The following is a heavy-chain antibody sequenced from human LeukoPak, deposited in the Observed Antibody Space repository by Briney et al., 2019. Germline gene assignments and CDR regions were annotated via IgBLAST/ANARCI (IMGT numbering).Heavy chain of an antibody. CDR1: GFTFSHYW. Sequence: GGSLRLSCTASGFTFSHYWMTWVRQAPGKGLEWVAHIEQNGGEQYYVDSVRGRFTISRVNDKNSLFLQMNSLRDEDTAVYYCARDLQWNALDSWGQGTLVTVSS. D-gene: IGHD6-19*01. CDR3: ARDLQWNALDS. J-gene: IGHJ4*02. CDR2: IEQNGGEQ. V-gene: IGHV3-7*04.